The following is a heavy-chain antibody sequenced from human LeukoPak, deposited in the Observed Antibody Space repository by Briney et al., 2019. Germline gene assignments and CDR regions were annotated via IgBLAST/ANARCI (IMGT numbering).Heavy chain of an antibody. CDR1: GFTVTYTY. V-gene: IGHV3-23*01. D-gene: IGHD3-16*02. CDR2: ISGSGGST. J-gene: IGHJ4*02. Sequence: PGGSLRLSCAASGFTVTYTYMSWVRQTPGKGLEWVSAISGSGGSTYYADSVKGRFTISRDNSKNTLYLQMNSLRAEDTAVYYCARLRLGELSLLSYYFDYWGQGTLVTVSS. CDR3: ARLRLGELSLLSYYFDY.